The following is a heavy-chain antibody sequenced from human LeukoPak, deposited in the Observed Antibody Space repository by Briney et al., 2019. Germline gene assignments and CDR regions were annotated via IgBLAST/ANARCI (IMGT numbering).Heavy chain of an antibody. Sequence: GGSLRLSCAASGFTFSSYGMHWVRQAPGKGLEWVTVIWYDGSNKYYADSVKGRFTISRDNSKNTLYLQMNSLRAEDTAVYYCAKESESSSSTDYWGQGTLVTVSS. CDR3: AKESESSSSTDY. CDR2: IWYDGSNK. CDR1: GFTFSSYG. V-gene: IGHV3-33*06. J-gene: IGHJ4*02. D-gene: IGHD6-13*01.